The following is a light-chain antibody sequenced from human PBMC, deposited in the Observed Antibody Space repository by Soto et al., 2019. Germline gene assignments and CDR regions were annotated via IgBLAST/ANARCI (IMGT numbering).Light chain of an antibody. J-gene: IGKJ3*01. V-gene: IGKV1-5*01. CDR3: LQSYSFPFT. CDR2: AAS. Sequence: DIQMTQSPSTLSASVGDRVTITCRASQSISSWLAWYQQKPGKAPKLRIYAASTLESGVPSRFSGTESESGTDFTLTISNLQPEDFATYFCLQSYSFPFTFGPG. CDR1: QSISSW.